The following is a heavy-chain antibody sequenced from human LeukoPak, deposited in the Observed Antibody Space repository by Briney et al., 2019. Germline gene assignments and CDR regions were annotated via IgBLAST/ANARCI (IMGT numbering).Heavy chain of an antibody. V-gene: IGHV1-69*13. CDR2: IIPIFGTA. CDR1: GGTFSSYA. Sequence: SVKVSCKASGGTFSSYAISWVRQAPGQGLEWMGGIIPIFGTANYAQKFQGRVTITADESTSTAYMELSSLRAEDTALYYCAKDMGARRDGYNYDTFDYWGQGTLVTVSS. CDR3: AKDMGARRDGYNYDTFDY. J-gene: IGHJ4*02. D-gene: IGHD5-24*01.